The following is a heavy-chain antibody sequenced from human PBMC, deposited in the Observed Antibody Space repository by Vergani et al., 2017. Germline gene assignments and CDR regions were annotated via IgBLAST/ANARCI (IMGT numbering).Heavy chain of an antibody. CDR3: ATIGIAARRQRDY. D-gene: IGHD6-6*01. CDR1: GGTFSSYT. Sequence: QVQLVQSGAEVKKPGSSVKVSCKASGGTFSSYTINWVRQAPGQGLEWRGGIIPIFGTSNYAQKFQGRVTINAEESTSTAYMELSSLRSEDTAVYYCATIGIAARRQRDYWGQGTLVTVSS. CDR2: IIPIFGTS. V-gene: IGHV1-69*01. J-gene: IGHJ4*02.